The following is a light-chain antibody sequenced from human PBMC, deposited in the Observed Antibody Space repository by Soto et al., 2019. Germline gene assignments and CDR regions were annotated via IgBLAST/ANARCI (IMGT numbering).Light chain of an antibody. CDR2: LEGSGSY. V-gene: IGLV4-60*02. Sequence: QLVLTQSSSASASLGSSVKLTCTLSSGHSSYIIAWHHQQPGKAPRYLMKLEGSGSYNKGSGVPDRFSGSSSGADRYLTISHLQFEDEADYYCETWDSNTHVFGGGTKLTVL. J-gene: IGLJ3*02. CDR1: SGHSSYI. CDR3: ETWDSNTHV.